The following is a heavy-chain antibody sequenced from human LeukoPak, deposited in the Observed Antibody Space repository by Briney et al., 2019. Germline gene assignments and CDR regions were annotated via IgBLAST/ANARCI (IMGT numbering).Heavy chain of an antibody. Sequence: GGSLRLSCAASGFTFSNYAMSWVRQGPGEGLEWVSAISGSGGSTYYADSVKGRFTISRDNSKNRLYLQMNSLRAEDTAVYYCAKDPTYSYDSSGYSDYWGQGTLVTVSS. CDR1: GFTFSNYA. CDR2: ISGSGGST. V-gene: IGHV3-23*01. CDR3: AKDPTYSYDSSGYSDY. J-gene: IGHJ4*02. D-gene: IGHD3-22*01.